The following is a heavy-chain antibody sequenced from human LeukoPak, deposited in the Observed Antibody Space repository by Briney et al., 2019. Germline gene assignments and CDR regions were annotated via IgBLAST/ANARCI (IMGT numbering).Heavy chain of an antibody. J-gene: IGHJ4*02. CDR2: ISGSGGST. V-gene: IGHV3-23*01. CDR3: AKDQELLWFGELSSVLDY. CDR1: GFTFSSYA. D-gene: IGHD3-10*01. Sequence: GGSLRLSCAASGFTFSSYAMSWVRQAPGKGLEWVSAISGSGGSTYYADSVKGRFTISKDNSKNTLYLQMNSLRAEDTAVYYCAKDQELLWFGELSSVLDYWGQGTLVTVSS.